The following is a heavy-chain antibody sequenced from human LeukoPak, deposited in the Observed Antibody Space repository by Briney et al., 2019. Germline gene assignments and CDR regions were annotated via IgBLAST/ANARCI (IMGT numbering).Heavy chain of an antibody. V-gene: IGHV3-23*01. CDR2: IPHTHRPT. J-gene: IGHJ4*02. Sequence: GGSLRLSCVASRFSFSTHALVWVRQAPGRGREWVSLIPHTHRPTYYADSLKGRFTISRDNSKNTLYLQMNSLRAEDSAVYYCAKKTTDSPGYPYHFDNWGQGTLVTVSS. CDR1: RFSFSTHA. D-gene: IGHD3-9*01. CDR3: AKKTTDSPGYPYHFDN.